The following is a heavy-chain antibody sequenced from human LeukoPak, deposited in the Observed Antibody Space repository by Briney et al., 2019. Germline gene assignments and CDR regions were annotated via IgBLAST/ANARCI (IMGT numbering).Heavy chain of an antibody. CDR2: IYYSGST. J-gene: IGHJ3*02. Sequence: SETLSLTCTVSGDSISSYYWSWIRQPPGKGLEWIGYIYYSGSTNYNPSLKSRVTISVDTSKNQFSLRLNSMTAADTALYYCAREWAARRGAFDIWGQGTMVTVSS. D-gene: IGHD6-6*01. CDR1: GDSISSYY. CDR3: AREWAARRGAFDI. V-gene: IGHV4-59*12.